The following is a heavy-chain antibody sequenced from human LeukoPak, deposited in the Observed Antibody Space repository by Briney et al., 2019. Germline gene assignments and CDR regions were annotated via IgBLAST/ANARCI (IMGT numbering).Heavy chain of an antibody. D-gene: IGHD5-12*01. CDR2: GYYSGSS. J-gene: IGHJ4*02. CDR1: GASTNTDSYF. V-gene: IGHV4-39*01. CDR3: VRLWLRWGIDY. Sequence: SETLSLTCSASGASTNTDSYFWGWIRQPPGKGLEWIGSGYYSGSSHYSPSLKSRVTISVDTSKNQFSLRVSSVTAADTAVYYCVRLWLRWGIDYWGQGSLVSVSS.